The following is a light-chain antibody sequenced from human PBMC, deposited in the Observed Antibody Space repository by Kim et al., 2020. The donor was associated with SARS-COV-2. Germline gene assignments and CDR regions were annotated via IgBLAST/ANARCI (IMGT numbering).Light chain of an antibody. Sequence: QAGLTQPPSVSKGLRHTATLTCTGNNNNVGNEGAAWLQQHQGHPPKLLSFRNNNRPSGISERLSASRSGNTASLTITGLQPEDEADYYCLAWDSSLSAYVFGTGTKVTVL. CDR1: NNNVGNEG. J-gene: IGLJ1*01. CDR3: LAWDSSLSAYV. CDR2: RNN. V-gene: IGLV10-54*01.